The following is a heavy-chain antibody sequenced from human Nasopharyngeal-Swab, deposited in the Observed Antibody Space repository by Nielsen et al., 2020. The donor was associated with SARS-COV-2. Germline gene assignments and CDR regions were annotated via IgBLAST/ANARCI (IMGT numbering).Heavy chain of an antibody. D-gene: IGHD2-2*01. CDR3: TRPIYCSSTSCSDV. CDR2: IRSKANSYAT. CDR1: GFTFSGSA. Sequence: GGSLRLSCAASGFTFSGSAMHWVRQASGEGLEWVGRIRSKANSYATAYAASVRGRFTISRDDSKNTAYLQMNSLKTEDTAVYYCTRPIYCSSTSCSDVWGKGTTVTVSS. J-gene: IGHJ6*04. V-gene: IGHV3-73*01.